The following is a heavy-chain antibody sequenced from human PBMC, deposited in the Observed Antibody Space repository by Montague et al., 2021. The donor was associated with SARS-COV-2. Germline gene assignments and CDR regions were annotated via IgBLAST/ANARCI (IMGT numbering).Heavy chain of an antibody. CDR2: INHHGST. D-gene: IGHD3-22*01. Sequence: SETLSLTCAVYDGSFSDYSWTWIRQPPGKGLEWIGEINHHGSTNYNPSLKSRVTISVDTSKNQFSLKMTSVTAADTAVYYCARGRQHINMVVVVVTGGEYYFDFWGQGTLVAVPS. CDR1: DGSFSDYS. J-gene: IGHJ4*02. CDR3: ARGRQHINMVVVVVTGGEYYFDF. V-gene: IGHV4-34*01.